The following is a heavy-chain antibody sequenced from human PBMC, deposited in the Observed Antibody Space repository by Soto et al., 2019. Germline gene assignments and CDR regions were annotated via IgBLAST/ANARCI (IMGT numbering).Heavy chain of an antibody. Sequence: QVQLVESGGGVVQPGRSLRLSCAASGFTFSSYGMHWVRQAPGKGLEWVAVISDDGSNKYYADSVKGRFTISRENSKNALYLQMNSLRAEDTAVYYCARDPGNPSMLVVPAATGYFDYWGQGTLVTVSS. CDR1: GFTFSSYG. CDR3: ARDPGNPSMLVVPAATGYFDY. J-gene: IGHJ4*02. D-gene: IGHD2-2*01. CDR2: ISDDGSNK. V-gene: IGHV3-30*03.